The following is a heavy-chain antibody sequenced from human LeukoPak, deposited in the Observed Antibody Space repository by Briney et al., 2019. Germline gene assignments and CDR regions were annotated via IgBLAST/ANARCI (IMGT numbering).Heavy chain of an antibody. J-gene: IGHJ4*02. CDR2: ISDYNGNT. CDR1: GYTFTSYG. CDR3: ARVPLPQYYDSWSGYYWFDY. V-gene: IGHV1-18*01. Sequence: ASVKVSCKASGYTFTSYGISWVRQAPGQGLEWMGWISDYNGNTNYAQKLQGRVTMTTDTSTSTAYMELRSLRSDDTAVYYCARVPLPQYYDSWSGYYWFDYWGQGTLVTVSS. D-gene: IGHD3-3*01.